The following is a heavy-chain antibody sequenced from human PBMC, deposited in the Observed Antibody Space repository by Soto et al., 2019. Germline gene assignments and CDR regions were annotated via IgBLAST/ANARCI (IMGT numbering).Heavy chain of an antibody. CDR3: ASRTDYYDSSGSPDGMDV. J-gene: IGHJ6*02. V-gene: IGHV1-69*01. CDR1: GGTFSSYA. Sequence: QVQLVQSGAEVKKPGSSVKVSCKASGGTFSSYAISWVRQAPGQGLEWMGGIIPIFGTANYAQKFQGRVTITADESTSTAYMELSSLRSEDTAVYYCASRTDYYDSSGSPDGMDVWGQGTTVTVSS. D-gene: IGHD3-22*01. CDR2: IIPIFGTA.